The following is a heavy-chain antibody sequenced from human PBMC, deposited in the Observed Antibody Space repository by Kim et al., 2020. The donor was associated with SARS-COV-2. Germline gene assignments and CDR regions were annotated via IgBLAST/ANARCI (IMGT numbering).Heavy chain of an antibody. CDR3: ARGANTLSAFDL. J-gene: IGHJ3*01. Sequence: TKYAEGFQGRATMTRDTSISPVYMELGRLKSDDTAVYYCARGANTLSAFDLWGQGTMVTVSS. V-gene: IGHV1-2*02. CDR2: T.